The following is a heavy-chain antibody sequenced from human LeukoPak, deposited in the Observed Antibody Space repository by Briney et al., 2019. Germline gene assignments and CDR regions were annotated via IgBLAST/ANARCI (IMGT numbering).Heavy chain of an antibody. CDR1: GFTFSGYS. CDR3: AGGGGGYSYGHDY. V-gene: IGHV3-48*02. Sequence: GGSLRLSCAASGFTFSGYSMNWVRQAPGKGLEWISYISSSSSMIYYADSVKGRFTISRDNAKNSLYLQMNSLRDEDTAVYYCAGGGGGYSYGHDYWGQGTLVTVSP. J-gene: IGHJ4*02. CDR2: ISSSSSMI. D-gene: IGHD5-18*01.